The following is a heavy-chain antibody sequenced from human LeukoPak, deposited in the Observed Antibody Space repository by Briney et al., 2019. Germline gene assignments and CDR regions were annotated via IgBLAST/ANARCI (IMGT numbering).Heavy chain of an antibody. D-gene: IGHD6-19*01. CDR2: IRYDGSNK. Sequence: GGSLRLSCAASGFTFSSYGMHWVRQAPGKGLEWVAFIRYDGSNKYYADSVKGRFTISRDNSKNTLYLQMNSLRAEDTAVYYCASRASSGWYYYYYYMDVWGKGTTVTVSS. CDR3: ASRASSGWYYYYYYMDV. V-gene: IGHV3-30*02. CDR1: GFTFSSYG. J-gene: IGHJ6*03.